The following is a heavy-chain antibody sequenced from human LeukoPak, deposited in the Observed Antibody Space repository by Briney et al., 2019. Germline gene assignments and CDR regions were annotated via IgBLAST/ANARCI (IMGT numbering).Heavy chain of an antibody. CDR3: VRPYCGGECQSKNNWFDP. J-gene: IGHJ5*02. CDR2: IYYSGST. D-gene: IGHD2-21*01. V-gene: IGHV4-39*07. Sequence: SETLSLTCTVSGGSISSSSYYWGWIRQPPGKGLEWIGSIYYSGSTYYNPSLKSRVTISVDTSKNQFSLKVTSVTAADTAVYYCVRPYCGGECQSKNNWFDPWGQGTLVTVSS. CDR1: GGSISSSSYY.